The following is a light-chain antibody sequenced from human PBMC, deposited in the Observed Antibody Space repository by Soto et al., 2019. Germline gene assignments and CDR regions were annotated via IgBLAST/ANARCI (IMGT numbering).Light chain of an antibody. Sequence: EIALTQSPATLSLSPGERATLSCRASQSVSSSLAWYQQKPGQAPRLVIYDASNRATGIPARFSGSGSGTDFTLSISTLEPEDFAVYYCQARTNWPPYTFGQGTKLEIK. CDR1: QSVSSS. J-gene: IGKJ2*01. V-gene: IGKV3-11*01. CDR3: QARTNWPPYT. CDR2: DAS.